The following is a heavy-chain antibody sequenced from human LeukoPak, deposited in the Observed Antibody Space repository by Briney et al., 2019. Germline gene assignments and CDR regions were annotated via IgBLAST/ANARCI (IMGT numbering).Heavy chain of an antibody. Sequence: ASVKVSCKAAGGTFSSYTISWVRQAPGQGLEWMGGIIPILGIANYAQKFQGRVSITADKYTSTAYMELSSLRSEDTAVYYCARDPHCSSTSCYTRGDDWFDPWGQGTLVTVSA. CDR2: IIPILGIA. V-gene: IGHV1-69*10. J-gene: IGHJ5*02. D-gene: IGHD2-2*02. CDR1: GGTFSSYT. CDR3: ARDPHCSSTSCYTRGDDWFDP.